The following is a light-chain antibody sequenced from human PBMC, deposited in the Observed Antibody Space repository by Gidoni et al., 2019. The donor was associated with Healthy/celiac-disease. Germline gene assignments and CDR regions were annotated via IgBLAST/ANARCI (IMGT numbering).Light chain of an antibody. CDR3: QQYYSYPQT. CDR2: AAS. Sequence: AIRMTPPPSSLSASTGDRVTITCRTSQGISSYLAWYQQKPGKAPKLLIYAASTLQSGVPSRFSGSGSGTDFTLTISCLQSEDFATYYCQQYYSYPQTFGQGTKLEIK. J-gene: IGKJ2*01. CDR1: QGISSY. V-gene: IGKV1-8*01.